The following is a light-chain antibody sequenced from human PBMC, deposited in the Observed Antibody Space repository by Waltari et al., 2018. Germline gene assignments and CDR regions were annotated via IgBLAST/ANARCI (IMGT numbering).Light chain of an antibody. CDR3: SSYAGSSKGV. CDR2: AVS. CDR1: SSDVGNYKR. V-gene: IGLV2-23*02. Sequence: QYALTQPASVSGSPGQSITISCTGTSSDVGNYKRVSWYQQHPGKAPKLMIYAVSKLPSGVSVRFSGSKAGDMASLTISGLQPDDEAEYFCSSYAGSSKGVFGGGTKVTVL. J-gene: IGLJ2*01.